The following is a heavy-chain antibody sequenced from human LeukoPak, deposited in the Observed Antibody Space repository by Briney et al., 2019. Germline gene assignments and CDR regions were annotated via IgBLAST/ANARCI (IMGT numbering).Heavy chain of an antibody. CDR2: INPNSGGT. V-gene: IGHV1-2*02. Sequence: ASVKVSCKASGYTFTGYFMHWVRQAPGQGLEWMGWINPNSGGTNYAQKFQGRVTMTRDTSISTAYMELSRLRSDDTAVYYCARPEYCSSTSCPIDYWGQGTLVTVSS. CDR1: GYTFTGYF. J-gene: IGHJ4*02. D-gene: IGHD2-2*01. CDR3: ARPEYCSSTSCPIDY.